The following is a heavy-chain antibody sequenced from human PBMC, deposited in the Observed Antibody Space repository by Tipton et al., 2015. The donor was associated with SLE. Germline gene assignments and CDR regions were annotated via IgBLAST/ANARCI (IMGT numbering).Heavy chain of an antibody. Sequence: TLSLTCTVSGDSVNNYYWSWIRQPPGEGLEWIGYVFHTGSTNYNPSLKSRVTISVDPAKNQFSLRLTSVTAADTAVYYCARGMVTWRGAILGVDVWGQGTTVNVSS. V-gene: IGHV4-59*08. CDR2: VFHTGST. CDR1: GDSVNNYY. CDR3: ARGMVTWRGAILGVDV. D-gene: IGHD2-21*02. J-gene: IGHJ6*02.